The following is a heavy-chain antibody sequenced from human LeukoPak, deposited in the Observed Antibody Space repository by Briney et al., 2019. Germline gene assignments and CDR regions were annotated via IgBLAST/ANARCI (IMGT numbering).Heavy chain of an antibody. CDR1: GVTFSTYW. CDR2: TNNDGSST. J-gene: IGHJ4*02. Sequence: PGGSLRLSCAASGVTFSTYWMHWLRQAPGKGLVWVSRTNNDGSSTVYADSVKGRFTISRDNAKNTLYLQMNSLRAEDTAVYYCARDLFYDSSGYYASDSWGQGTLVTVSS. CDR3: ARDLFYDSSGYYASDS. D-gene: IGHD3-22*01. V-gene: IGHV3-74*01.